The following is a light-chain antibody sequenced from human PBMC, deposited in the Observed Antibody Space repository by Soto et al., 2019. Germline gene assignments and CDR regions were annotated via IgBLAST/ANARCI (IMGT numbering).Light chain of an antibody. CDR2: DAS. Sequence: SYELTQPPSVSVAPGQTARITCVGDKIGSKIVHWYRQRPGQAPVAVVFDASDRPSGIPDRISASRSGDTATLTISRVDAGDEADYYCQVWASTDEFFVFGSGTKVTVL. J-gene: IGLJ1*01. CDR1: KIGSKI. V-gene: IGLV3-21*02. CDR3: QVWASTDEFFV.